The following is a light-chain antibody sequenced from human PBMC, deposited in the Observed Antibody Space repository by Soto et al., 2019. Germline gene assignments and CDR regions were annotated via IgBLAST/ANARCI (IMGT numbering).Light chain of an antibody. CDR2: DVS. CDR1: SSDVCGYNY. CDR3: CSYAGSYNVV. Sequence: QSALTQPRSVSGSPGQSVTISCTGTSSDVCGYNYVSWYQQHPGKAPKLMIYDVSKRPSGVPDRFSGSKSGNTASLTISGLQAEDEADYYCCSYAGSYNVVFGGGTKVTVL. V-gene: IGLV2-11*01. J-gene: IGLJ2*01.